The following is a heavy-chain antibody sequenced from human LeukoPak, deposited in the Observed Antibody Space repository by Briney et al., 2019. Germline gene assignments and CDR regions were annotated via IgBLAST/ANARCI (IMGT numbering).Heavy chain of an antibody. J-gene: IGHJ5*02. CDR1: GFTFSNYW. CDR3: ARDLGQYYDTSDNWFDP. Sequence: GGSLRLSCAASGFTFSNYWMHWVRQAPGKGLVWVSRIKSDGINTSYADSGKGRFTISRDNAKNTLNLQMNSLRAEDTAVYYCARDLGQYYDTSDNWFDPWGQGTLVTVSS. CDR2: IKSDGINT. D-gene: IGHD3-22*01. V-gene: IGHV3-74*01.